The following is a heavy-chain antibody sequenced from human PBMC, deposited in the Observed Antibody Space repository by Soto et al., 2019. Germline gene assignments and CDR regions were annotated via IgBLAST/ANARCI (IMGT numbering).Heavy chain of an antibody. CDR2: IYDSWST. CDR3: ARNGYTYGMDV. J-gene: IGHJ6*02. D-gene: IGHD5-18*01. V-gene: IGHV4-31*03. CDR1: GGSISSGGFY. Sequence: PSETLSLTCTVSGGSISSGGFYWSWVRQLPGRGLEWIAYIYDSWSTYYNPSLKSRVTISMDTSSNQFSLDLRSVTAADTAVYYCARNGYTYGMDVWGQGTTVTAP.